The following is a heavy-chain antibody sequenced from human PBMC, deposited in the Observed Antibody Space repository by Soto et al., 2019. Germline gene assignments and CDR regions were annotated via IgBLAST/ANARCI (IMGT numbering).Heavy chain of an antibody. J-gene: IGHJ4*02. CDR3: AREKLGYFDY. D-gene: IGHD3-16*01. Sequence: QVQLVQSGAEVKKPGASVKVSCKASGYTFTSYDITWVRQATGQGLEWMGWMNPNSGNTGYAQQFQGRVTMTRNISIRTAYMELSSLRSEDTAVDYCAREKLGYFDYWGQGTLVTVSS. CDR2: MNPNSGNT. V-gene: IGHV1-8*01. CDR1: GYTFTSYD.